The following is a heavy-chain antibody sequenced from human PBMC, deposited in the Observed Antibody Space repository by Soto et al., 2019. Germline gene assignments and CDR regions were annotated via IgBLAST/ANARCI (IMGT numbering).Heavy chain of an antibody. V-gene: IGHV5-51*01. CDR3: ARGVTDGSGNDHYYYYYYMDV. Sequence: GESLKISCKGSGYSFTSYWIGWVRQMPGKGLEWMGIIYPGDSDTRYSPSFQGQVTISADKSISTAYLQWSSLKASDTAMYYCARGVTDGSGNDHYYYYYYMDVWGKGTTVTVSS. CDR2: IYPGDSDT. CDR1: GYSFTSYW. D-gene: IGHD3-10*01. J-gene: IGHJ6*03.